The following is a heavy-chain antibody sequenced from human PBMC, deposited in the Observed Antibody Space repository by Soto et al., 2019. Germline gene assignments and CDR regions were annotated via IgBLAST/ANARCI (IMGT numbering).Heavy chain of an antibody. CDR2: ISSSGYTI. V-gene: IGHV3-48*02. D-gene: IGHD2-15*01. Sequence: GGSLRLSCAASGFTFSSYSMNWVRQAPGKGLEWVSYISSSGYTIYYADSVKGRFTISRDNAKNSQYLQMNSLRDEDTAVYYCARDESCSGGRCYGTKNYFDFWGQGTKVTVS. CDR1: GFTFSSYS. J-gene: IGHJ4*02. CDR3: ARDESCSGGRCYGTKNYFDF.